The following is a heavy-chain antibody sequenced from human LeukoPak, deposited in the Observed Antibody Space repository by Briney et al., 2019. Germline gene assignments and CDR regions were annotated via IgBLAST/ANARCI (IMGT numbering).Heavy chain of an antibody. D-gene: IGHD6-19*01. CDR2: ISGSGGTT. J-gene: IGHJ4*02. CDR1: GFIFTSYA. Sequence: GGSLRLSCAASGFIFTSYAMSWVRQAPGKGLEGVSVISGSGGTTYYADSVKGRFTISRNNSKNTLYLQMNSLRVEDTAVYYCANVGGTGWRFFDYWGQGTLVTVSS. CDR3: ANVGGTGWRFFDY. V-gene: IGHV3-23*01.